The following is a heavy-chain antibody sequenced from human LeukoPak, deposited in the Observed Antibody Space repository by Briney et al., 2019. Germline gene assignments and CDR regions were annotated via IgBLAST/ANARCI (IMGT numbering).Heavy chain of an antibody. D-gene: IGHD5-18*01. CDR3: ARYGYSYSYAHYYYYMDV. Sequence: GRSLRLSCAASGFTFDDYGMSCVRQAPGKGLEWVCGINWTGGSTGYAGSVKGRFTISRDNAKNSLYLQMNSLRAEDTALYYCARYGYSYSYAHYYYYMDVWGKGTTVTVSS. CDR2: INWTGGST. V-gene: IGHV3-20*04. CDR1: GFTFDDYG. J-gene: IGHJ6*03.